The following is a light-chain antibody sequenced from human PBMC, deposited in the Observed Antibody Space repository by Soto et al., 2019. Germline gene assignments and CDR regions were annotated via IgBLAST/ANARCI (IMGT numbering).Light chain of an antibody. V-gene: IGKV3-11*01. J-gene: IGKJ1*01. CDR1: QSVGSY. CDR3: QQRSNWAWT. CDR2: DAS. Sequence: EIVLTQSPATLSLSPGERATISCRASQSVGSYLAWYQQKPGQAPRLLIYDASNRATGIPARFSGSGSGTDFTLTISSLEPEDFAVYYCQQRSNWAWTFGQGTKVEIK.